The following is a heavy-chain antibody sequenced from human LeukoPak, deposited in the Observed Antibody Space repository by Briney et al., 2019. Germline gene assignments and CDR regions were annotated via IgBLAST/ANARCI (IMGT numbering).Heavy chain of an antibody. D-gene: IGHD3-10*02. V-gene: IGHV3-7*01. CDR3: ARGSLFSPNWFDP. CDR2: IKQDESQK. CDR1: GFSFSSFW. J-gene: IGHJ5*02. Sequence: RSGGSLRLSCAASGFSFSSFWMIWVRQAPGKGLEWVASIKQDESQKFYVDSVKGRFTVSRDNANNLLYLQLNSLRAEDTAVYYCARGSLFSPNWFDPWGQGTPVTVSS.